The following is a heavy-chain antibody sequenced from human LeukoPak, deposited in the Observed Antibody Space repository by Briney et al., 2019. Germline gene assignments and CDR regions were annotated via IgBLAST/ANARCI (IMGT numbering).Heavy chain of an antibody. CDR2: VNSDSGGT. V-gene: IGHV1-2*02. CDR3: ATNYAGSSHDF. Sequence: ASVKVSCKASGYTSTGYYLHWIRQAPGQGLEWMGWVNSDSGGTKYTQRFQGRVTMTRDTSLSTAYMELTRLTSDDTAVYHCATNYAGSSHDFWGQGTLVTVSS. J-gene: IGHJ4*02. CDR1: GYTSTGYY. D-gene: IGHD2-15*01.